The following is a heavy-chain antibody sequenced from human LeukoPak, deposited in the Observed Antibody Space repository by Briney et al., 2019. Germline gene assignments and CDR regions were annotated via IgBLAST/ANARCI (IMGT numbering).Heavy chain of an antibody. D-gene: IGHD3-22*01. CDR3: ARVPGYDSSGYFDY. Sequence: ERSLRLSCAASGFTFSSYAMHWVRQAPGKGLEWVAVISYDGSNKYYADSVKGRFTISRDNSKNTLYLQMNSLRAEDTAVYYCARVPGYDSSGYFDYWGQGTLVTVSS. J-gene: IGHJ4*02. CDR1: GFTFSSYA. V-gene: IGHV3-30-3*01. CDR2: ISYDGSNK.